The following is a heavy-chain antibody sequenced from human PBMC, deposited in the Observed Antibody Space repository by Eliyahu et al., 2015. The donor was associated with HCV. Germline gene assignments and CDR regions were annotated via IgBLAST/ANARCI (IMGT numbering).Heavy chain of an antibody. CDR1: GGSISSGGYS. V-gene: IGHV4-30-2*01. Sequence: QLQLQESGSGLVKPSQTLSLTCAVSGGSISSGGYSWSWIRQPPRKGLEWIGYIYHSGSTYYNPSLKSRVTISVDRSKNQFSLKLSSVTAADTAVYYCARVGRITRGSGGPLDYWGQGTLVTVSS. J-gene: IGHJ4*02. CDR3: ARVGRITRGSGGPLDY. D-gene: IGHD1-26*01. CDR2: IYHSGST.